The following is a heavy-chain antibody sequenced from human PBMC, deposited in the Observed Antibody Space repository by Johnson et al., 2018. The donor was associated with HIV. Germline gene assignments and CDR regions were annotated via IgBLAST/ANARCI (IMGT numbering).Heavy chain of an antibody. J-gene: IGHJ3*01. CDR2: ISFDGSYK. CDR1: GFTFSSYA. Sequence: QVQLVESGGGVVQPGRSLRLSCAASGFTFSSYAMHWVRQAPGKGLEWVAVISFDGSYKYYADSVKGRFTISRDSSKNTLYLQVNSRRAEDTAVYYCARDLYYYDTSGYYLNGPDAVDFWGQGTMVTVSS. V-gene: IGHV3-30*04. CDR3: ARDLYYYDTSGYYLNGPDAVDF. D-gene: IGHD3-22*01.